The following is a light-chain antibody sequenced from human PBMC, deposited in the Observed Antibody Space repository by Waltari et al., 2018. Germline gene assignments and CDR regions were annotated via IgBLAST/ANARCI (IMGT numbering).Light chain of an antibody. Sequence: SYVLTQAPSVSVAPGQAARITCEGDDIGRKSVHWYQQKPGHAPLLVVYDNRVRPSGIPDRFSGSNSGNTATRTISGVEAGDEADYYCQVRDSSSDYRVFGGGTKLTVL. CDR1: DIGRKS. J-gene: IGLJ3*02. CDR2: DNR. V-gene: IGLV3-21*02. CDR3: QVRDSSSDYRV.